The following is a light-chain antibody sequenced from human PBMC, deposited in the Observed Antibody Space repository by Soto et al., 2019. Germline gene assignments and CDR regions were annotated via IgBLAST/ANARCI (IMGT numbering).Light chain of an antibody. Sequence: QSALTQPASVSGSPGQSITVSCTGTSREVGNYNFVSWYQQHPGKAPKVIIYDVSNRPSGVSDRFSASKSGNTASLTISGLQTEDEAVYFCSSYTSGSVLFGGGTKLTVL. J-gene: IGLJ3*02. CDR1: SREVGNYNF. CDR2: DVS. CDR3: SSYTSGSVL. V-gene: IGLV2-14*01.